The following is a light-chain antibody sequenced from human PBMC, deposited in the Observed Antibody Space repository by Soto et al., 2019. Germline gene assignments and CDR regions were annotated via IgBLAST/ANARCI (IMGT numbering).Light chain of an antibody. J-gene: IGKJ4*01. Sequence: DIQMTQSPSSVSASVGERVTITCRASQRINNWLAWYQQKPGKAPRLLIYVASSLESGVPSRFSGSGSGTDFTLTINSLQPEDFATYYCQQAHTFPLTFGGGTKVDIK. CDR1: QRINNW. CDR2: VAS. CDR3: QQAHTFPLT. V-gene: IGKV1-12*01.